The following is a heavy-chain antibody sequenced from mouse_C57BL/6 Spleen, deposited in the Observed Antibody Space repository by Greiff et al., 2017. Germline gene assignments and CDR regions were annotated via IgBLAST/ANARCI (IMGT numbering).Heavy chain of an antibody. D-gene: IGHD2-1*01. CDR1: GYAFTNYL. V-gene: IGHV1-54*01. CDR2: INPESGGT. Sequence: QVQLQQSGAELVRPGTSVKVSCKASGYAFTNYLIEWVKQRPGQGLEWIGMINPESGGTNYNEKFKGKATLTADKSSSTAYMELSSLTSEDSAVYFCARYRNYRYYFDYWGQGTTLAVSS. CDR3: ARYRNYRYYFDY. J-gene: IGHJ2*01.